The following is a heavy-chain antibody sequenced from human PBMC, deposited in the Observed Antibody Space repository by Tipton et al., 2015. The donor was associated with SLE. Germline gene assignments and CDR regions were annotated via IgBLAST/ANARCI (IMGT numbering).Heavy chain of an antibody. CDR1: GFTFGDYA. D-gene: IGHD3-22*01. CDR3: TREEEVVAVFFYYYGMDV. CDR2: IRSKPYGGTT. Sequence: LSLTCTASGFTFGDYAMSWVRQAPGKGLEWVGFIRSKPYGGTTEYAASVKGRFTISRDDSKSIAYLQMNSLKTEDTAVYYCTREEEVVAVFFYYYGMDVWGQGTTVTVSS. V-gene: IGHV3-49*04. J-gene: IGHJ6*02.